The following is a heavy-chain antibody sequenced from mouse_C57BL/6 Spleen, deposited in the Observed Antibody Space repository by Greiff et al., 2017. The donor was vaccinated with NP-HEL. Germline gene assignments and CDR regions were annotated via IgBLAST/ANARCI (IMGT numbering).Heavy chain of an antibody. CDR3: ARLDYYGSSFFDY. CDR2: ISNLAYSI. Sequence: EVMLVESGGGLVQPGGSLKLSCAASGFTFSDYGMAWVRQAPRQGPEWVAFISNLAYSIYYADTVTGRFTITRENAKNTLYLEMSSLRSEDTAMYYCARLDYYGSSFFDYWGQGTTLTVSS. CDR1: GFTFSDYG. D-gene: IGHD1-1*01. V-gene: IGHV5-15*01. J-gene: IGHJ2*01.